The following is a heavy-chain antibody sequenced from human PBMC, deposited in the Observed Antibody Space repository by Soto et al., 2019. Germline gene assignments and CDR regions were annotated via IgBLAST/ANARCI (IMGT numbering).Heavy chain of an antibody. CDR1: GDSISNNKW. CDR2: MHHSGST. V-gene: IGHV4-4*02. CDR3: ARCIQGDYYYGMDV. J-gene: IGHJ6*02. Sequence: TSETLSLTCSVSGDSISNNKWWSWVRQPPGKGLEWIGEMHHSGSTNYNPSLKSRVTISVDKSKNQFSLKLSSVTAADTAVYYCARCIQGDYYYGMDVWGQGTTVTVSS. D-gene: IGHD5-18*01.